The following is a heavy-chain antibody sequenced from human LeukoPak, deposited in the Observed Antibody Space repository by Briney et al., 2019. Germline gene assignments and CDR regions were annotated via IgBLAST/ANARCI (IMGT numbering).Heavy chain of an antibody. J-gene: IGHJ4*02. CDR3: ARDDRYGGAFGY. CDR1: GGSVTTSSYY. V-gene: IGHV4-39*02. Sequence: NPSETLSLTCSVSGGSVTTSSYYWGWIRQPPEKGLEWIGSIYYTGGTYYSPSLKSRVTISVDTSKNQYSLKLSSVTAADTAVYYCARDDRYGGAFGYWGQGTLVTVSS. CDR2: IYYTGGT. D-gene: IGHD4-23*01.